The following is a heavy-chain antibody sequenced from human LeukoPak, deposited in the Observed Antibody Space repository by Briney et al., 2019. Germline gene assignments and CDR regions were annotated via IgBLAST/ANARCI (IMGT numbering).Heavy chain of an antibody. V-gene: IGHV4-59*01. CDR2: IYYSGST. D-gene: IGHD1-14*01. Sequence: SETLSLTCTVSGGSISSYYWSWIRQPPGKGLEWIGYIYYSGSTNYNPSLKSRVTISVDTSKNQFSLKLSSVTAADTAVYYCVRDAPGSNTGDYWGQGTLVTVSS. J-gene: IGHJ4*01. CDR3: VRDAPGSNTGDY. CDR1: GGSISSYY.